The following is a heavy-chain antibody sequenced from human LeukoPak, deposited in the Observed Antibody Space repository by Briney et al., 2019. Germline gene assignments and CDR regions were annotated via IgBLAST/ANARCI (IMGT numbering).Heavy chain of an antibody. CDR3: AKDFQTYYYDSSGYYYG. CDR2: ISGSGGST. J-gene: IGHJ4*02. D-gene: IGHD3-22*01. V-gene: IGHV3-23*01. Sequence: GGSLRLSCAASGFTFSSYAMSWVRQAPGKGLERVSAISGSGGSTYYADSVKGRFTISRDNSKNTLYLQMNSLRAEDTAVYYCAKDFQTYYYDSSGYYYGWGQGTLVTVSS. CDR1: GFTFSSYA.